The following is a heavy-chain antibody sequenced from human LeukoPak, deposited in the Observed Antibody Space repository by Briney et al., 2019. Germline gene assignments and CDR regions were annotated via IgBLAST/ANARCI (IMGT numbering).Heavy chain of an antibody. Sequence: ASVKVSCKASGYTFTSYDINWVRQATGQGLEWMGWMNPNSGNTGYAQKFQGRVTMTRNTSISTAYMELSSLGSEDTAVYYCARGVRITMVRGVPTGYYFDYWGQGTLVTVSS. CDR1: GYTFTSYD. CDR3: ARGVRITMVRGVPTGYYFDY. V-gene: IGHV1-8*01. J-gene: IGHJ4*02. CDR2: MNPNSGNT. D-gene: IGHD3-10*01.